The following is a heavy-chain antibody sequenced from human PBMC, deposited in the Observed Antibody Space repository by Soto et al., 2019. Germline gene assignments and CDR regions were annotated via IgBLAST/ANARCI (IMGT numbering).Heavy chain of an antibody. Sequence: PSETLSLTRAVYGGSFSGYYWSCIRQPPWKGLEWIVESNHSGSTNYNPSLKSRVTISVDTSKNQFSLKLSAVTAADTAVYYCARGGAYCGGDCVECLPHCGQGTLVTVSS. J-gene: IGHJ1*01. CDR2: SNHSGST. CDR1: GGSFSGYY. CDR3: ARGGAYCGGDCVECLPH. D-gene: IGHD2-21*02. V-gene: IGHV4-34*01.